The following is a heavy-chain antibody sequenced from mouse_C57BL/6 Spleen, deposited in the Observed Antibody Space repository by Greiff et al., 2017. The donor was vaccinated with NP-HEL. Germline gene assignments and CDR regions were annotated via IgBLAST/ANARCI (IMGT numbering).Heavy chain of an antibody. CDR2: IWSGGST. CDR1: GFSLTSYG. D-gene: IGHD2-4*01. Sequence: VQLQQSGPGLVQPSQSLSITCTVSGFSLTSYGVHWVRQSPGKGLEWLGVIWSGGSTDYNAAFISRLSISKDNSKIQVFFKMNSLQADDTAIYYCARLYYDYDENAMDYWGQGTSVTVSS. J-gene: IGHJ4*01. V-gene: IGHV2-2*01. CDR3: ARLYYDYDENAMDY.